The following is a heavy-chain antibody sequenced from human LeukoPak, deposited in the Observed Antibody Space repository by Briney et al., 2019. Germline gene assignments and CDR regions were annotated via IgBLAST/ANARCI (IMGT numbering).Heavy chain of an antibody. CDR3: ASGPNNWNYEGPIDYYYYMDV. J-gene: IGHJ6*03. Sequence: SVKVSCKASGGTFSSYAISWVRQAPGQGLEWMGGIIPIFGTANYAQKFQGRVTITTDESTSTAYMELSSPRSEDTAVYYCASGPNNWNYEGPIDYYYYMDVWGKGTTVTVSS. CDR1: GGTFSSYA. D-gene: IGHD1-7*01. V-gene: IGHV1-69*05. CDR2: IIPIFGTA.